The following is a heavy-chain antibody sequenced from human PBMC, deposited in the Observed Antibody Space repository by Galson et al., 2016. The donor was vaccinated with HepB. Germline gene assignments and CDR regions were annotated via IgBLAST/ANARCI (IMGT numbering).Heavy chain of an antibody. CDR1: GGSLSSESNY. CDR2: IYYTGSS. CDR3: TREGSGYDLDYNSGTDV. V-gene: IGHV4-39*07. Sequence: SETLSLTCTVSGGSLSSESNYWGWTRQPPGKGLEWIASIYYTGSSYYNPSLKSRVTISVDTSNNQFSLRVNSVTAADTAVYYCTREGSGYDLDYNSGTDVWGQGTTVTVSS. J-gene: IGHJ6*02. D-gene: IGHD5-12*01.